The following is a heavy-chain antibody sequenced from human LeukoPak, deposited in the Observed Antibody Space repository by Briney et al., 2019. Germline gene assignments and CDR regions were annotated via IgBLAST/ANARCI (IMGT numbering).Heavy chain of an antibody. V-gene: IGHV5-51*01. J-gene: IGHJ6*03. CDR2: IYPGDSDT. CDR3: ARQGWSSAVDYYYMDV. D-gene: IGHD2-2*01. CDR1: GYSFTRYW. Sequence: GESLKISCKGSGYSFTRYWVGWVRQMPGKGLEWMGIIYPGDSDTRYSPSFQGQVTISADKSISTAYLQWSSLKASDTAMYYCARQGWSSAVDYYYMDVWGKGTTVTISS.